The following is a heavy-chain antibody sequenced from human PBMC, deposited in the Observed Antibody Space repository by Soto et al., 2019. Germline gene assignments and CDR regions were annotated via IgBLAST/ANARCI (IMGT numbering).Heavy chain of an antibody. CDR1: GGSISSYY. CDR2: IYYSGST. Sequence: PSETLSLTCTVSGGSISSYYWSWIRQPPGKGLEWIGYIYYSGSTNYNPSLESRVTISVDTSKNQFSLKLSSVTAADTAVYYCARYCSSTSCYLKSFDYWGQGTLVTV. V-gene: IGHV4-59*01. CDR3: ARYCSSTSCYLKSFDY. J-gene: IGHJ4*02. D-gene: IGHD2-2*01.